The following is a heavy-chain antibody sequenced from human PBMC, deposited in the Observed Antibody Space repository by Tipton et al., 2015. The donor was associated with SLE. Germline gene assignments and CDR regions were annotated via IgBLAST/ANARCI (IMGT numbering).Heavy chain of an antibody. D-gene: IGHD6-19*01. J-gene: IGHJ4*02. V-gene: IGHV3-30*02. CDR2: IRNDGNNE. Sequence: SLRLSCATSGFTFRSYGMQWVRQAPGKGLESVAFIRNDGNNEYYADSVKGRFTISRDNSKNTLYLQMNSLRAEDTAVYYCARDYSSGWSLDYWGQGTLVTVSS. CDR1: GFTFRSYG. CDR3: ARDYSSGWSLDY.